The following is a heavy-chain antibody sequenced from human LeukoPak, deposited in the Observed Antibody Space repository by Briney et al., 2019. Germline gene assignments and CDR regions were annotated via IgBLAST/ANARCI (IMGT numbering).Heavy chain of an antibody. CDR3: GRDFFFGNSFDY. Sequence: ASVKVSCKASGYAFISCGISWERQAPGQGLEWMGWISAYNGNTNYAQKLQGRVTMTTDTSTSTAYMELRSLRSDDTAVYYCGRDFFFGNSFDYWGQGTLVTVSS. V-gene: IGHV1-18*01. CDR2: ISAYNGNT. D-gene: IGHD4-23*01. CDR1: GYAFISCG. J-gene: IGHJ4*02.